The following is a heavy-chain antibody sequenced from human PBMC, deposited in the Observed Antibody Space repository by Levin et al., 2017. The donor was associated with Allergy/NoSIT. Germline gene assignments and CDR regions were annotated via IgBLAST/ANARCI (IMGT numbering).Heavy chain of an antibody. CDR3: ARFLDRVAVAGTSPEIDH. CDR1: GFSISEYY. Sequence: GESLKISCAASGFSISEYYMSWIRKAPGKGLEWLSHSSGSTSYTNYADSVKGRFTMSRDRAKNSVYLQLNSLRAEDPAVYFCARFLDRVAVAGTSPEIDHWGQGTLVTVSS. V-gene: IGHV3-11*03. J-gene: IGHJ5*02. D-gene: IGHD6-19*01. CDR2: SSGSTSYT.